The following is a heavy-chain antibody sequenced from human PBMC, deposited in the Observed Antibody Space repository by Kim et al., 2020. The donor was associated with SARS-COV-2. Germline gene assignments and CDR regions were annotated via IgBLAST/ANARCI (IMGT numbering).Heavy chain of an antibody. CDR1: GYTFTDYY. CDR2: VDPNSGSA. V-gene: IGHV1-2*02. CDR3: ARVFTSGWNEFYQH. J-gene: IGHJ1*01. Sequence: ASVKVSCKASGYTFTDYYIHWVRQPPGQSLEWMGWVDPNSGSATYSQRFQGRVTMTRDTSIRTVYMGLSGLTSDDTAVYYCARVFTSGWNEFYQHWGQGT. D-gene: IGHD6-19*01.